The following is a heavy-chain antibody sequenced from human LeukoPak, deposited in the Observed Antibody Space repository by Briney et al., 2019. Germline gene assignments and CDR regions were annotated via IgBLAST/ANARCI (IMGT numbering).Heavy chain of an antibody. CDR1: GFTFSSYA. J-gene: IGHJ4*02. V-gene: IGHV3-23*01. D-gene: IGHD3-10*01. CDR3: ARLYGSGSYPYYFDY. CDR2: ISGSGGST. Sequence: PGGSLRLSCAASGFTFSSYAMSWVRQAPGKGLEWVSAISGSGGSTYYADSVKGRFTISRDNSKNTLYLQVNSLRAEDTAVYYCARLYGSGSYPYYFDYWGQGTLVTVSS.